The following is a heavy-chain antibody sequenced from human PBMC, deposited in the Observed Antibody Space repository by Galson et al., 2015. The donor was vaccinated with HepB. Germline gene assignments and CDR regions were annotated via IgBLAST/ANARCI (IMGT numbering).Heavy chain of an antibody. CDR1: GGSISSSAYY. CDR2: MYYTRST. J-gene: IGHJ3*02. CDR3: ARVPVVPAPMRAFDI. Sequence: SCTVSGGSISSSAYYWGWIRQPPGKGLEWIGSMYYTRSTYYKPSLKGRVTISVDSSKNQFALKLSSVTATDTAVYYCARVPVVPAPMRAFDIWGQGTMVTVSS. D-gene: IGHD2-2*01. V-gene: IGHV4-39*06.